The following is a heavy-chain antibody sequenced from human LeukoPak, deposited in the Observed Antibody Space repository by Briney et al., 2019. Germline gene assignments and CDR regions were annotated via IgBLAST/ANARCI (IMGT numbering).Heavy chain of an antibody. J-gene: IGHJ4*02. CDR3: ARDFEGKKGLAAAGTDY. Sequence: GGSLRLSCAASGFTFSSYWMTWVRQAPGKGLEWVAIIKQDGSEKYYLDIVRGRFTISRDNAKNALYLQMNSLRAEDTAVYYCARDFEGKKGLAAAGTDYWGQGTLVTVSS. CDR1: GFTFSSYW. CDR2: IKQDGSEK. V-gene: IGHV3-7*01. D-gene: IGHD6-13*01.